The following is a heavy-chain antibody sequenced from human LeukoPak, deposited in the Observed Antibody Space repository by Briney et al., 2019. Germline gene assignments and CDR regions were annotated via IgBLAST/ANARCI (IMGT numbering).Heavy chain of an antibody. D-gene: IGHD3-22*01. V-gene: IGHV3-15*01. Sequence: GGSLRLSCAASGLTFSNAWMSWVRQAPGKGLEWVGRIKSKTDGGTTDYAAPVKGRFTISRDDSKNTLYLQMNSLKTEDTAVYYCTTDLIFDSSGYPFYTRGDAFDIWGQGTMVTVSS. CDR3: TTDLIFDSSGYPFYTRGDAFDI. CDR2: IKSKTDGGTT. CDR1: GLTFSNAW. J-gene: IGHJ3*02.